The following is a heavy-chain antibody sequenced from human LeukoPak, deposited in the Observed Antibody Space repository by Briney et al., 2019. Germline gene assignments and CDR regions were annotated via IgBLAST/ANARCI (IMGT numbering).Heavy chain of an antibody. D-gene: IGHD6-13*01. CDR3: ASPGYHGAFDI. CDR1: GYTFTSYY. Sequence: GASVKVSCKAPGYTFTSYYMHWVRQAPGQGLELMGIINPSGGSTSYAQKFQGRVTMTRDMSTSTVYMELSSLRSEDTAVYYCASPGYHGAFDIWGQGTMVTVSS. CDR2: INPSGGST. J-gene: IGHJ3*02. V-gene: IGHV1-46*01.